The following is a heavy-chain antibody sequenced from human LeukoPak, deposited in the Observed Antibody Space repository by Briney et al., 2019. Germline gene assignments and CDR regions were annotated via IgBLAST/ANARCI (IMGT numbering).Heavy chain of an antibody. J-gene: IGHJ4*02. D-gene: IGHD3-9*01. CDR3: ARDRDVLTY. CDR1: AFTFSNYW. V-gene: IGHV3-7*01. CDR2: IKQDGSEK. Sequence: QPGGSLRLSCVASAFTFSNYWMTWVRQAPGKRLEWVANIKQDGSEKYYVDSVKGRFTISRDNAKNSLYLLMNSLRAEDTAVYYCARDRDVLTYWGQGTLVTVSS.